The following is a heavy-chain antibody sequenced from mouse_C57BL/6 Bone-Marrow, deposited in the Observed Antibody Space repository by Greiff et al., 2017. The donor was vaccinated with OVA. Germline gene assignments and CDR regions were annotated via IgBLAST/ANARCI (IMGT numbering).Heavy chain of an antibody. CDR3: ARSKGYSNYVYWYFDV. CDR2: IHPSDSDT. V-gene: IGHV1-74*01. J-gene: IGHJ1*03. D-gene: IGHD2-5*01. CDR1: GYTFTSYW. Sequence: QVQLQQPGAELVKPGASVKVSCKASGYTFTSYWMHWVKQRPGQGLEWIGRIHPSDSDTNYNQKFKGKATLTVDKSSSTAYMQLSSLTSEDSAVYYCARSKGYSNYVYWYFDVWGTGTTVTVSS.